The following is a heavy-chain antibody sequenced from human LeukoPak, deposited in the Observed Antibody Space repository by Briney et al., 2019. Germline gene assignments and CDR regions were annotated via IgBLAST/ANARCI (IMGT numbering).Heavy chain of an antibody. J-gene: IGHJ6*03. CDR1: GGSFSGYY. CDR3: ARGPSAARPHRYYYYMDV. D-gene: IGHD6-6*01. Sequence: AETLSLTCALYGGSFSGYYWSCIPQPPGKGREWLGEINHSGSTNYNPSLKSQVTISVDTSTNQFSLKLSSVTAADTAVYYCARGPSAARPHRYYYYMDVWGKGTTVTVSS. CDR2: INHSGST. V-gene: IGHV4-34*01.